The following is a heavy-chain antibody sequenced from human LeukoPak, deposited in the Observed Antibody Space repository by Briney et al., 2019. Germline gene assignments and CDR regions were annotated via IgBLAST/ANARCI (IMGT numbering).Heavy chain of an antibody. V-gene: IGHV3-66*04. J-gene: IGHJ3*02. CDR2: IYSGGST. Sequence: GGSLRLSCAASGFTVSSNYMSWVRQAPGKGLEWVSVIYSGGSTYYANSVKGRFTISRDNSKNTLYLQMGSLRAEDMAVYYCARPLGGSSNDAFDIWGQGTMVTVSS. CDR3: ARPLGGSSNDAFDI. CDR1: GFTVSSNY. D-gene: IGHD6-13*01.